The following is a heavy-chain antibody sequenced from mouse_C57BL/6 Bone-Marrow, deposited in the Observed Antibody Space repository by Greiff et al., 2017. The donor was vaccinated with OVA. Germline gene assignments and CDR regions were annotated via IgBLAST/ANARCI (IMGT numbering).Heavy chain of an antibody. CDR1: GYTFTDYE. J-gene: IGHJ3*01. V-gene: IGHV1-15*01. Sequence: QVQLQQSGAELVRPGASVTLSCKASGYTFTDYEMHWVKQTPVHGLEWIGAIVPETGGTAYNQKFKGKAILTADKSSSTAYMELRSLTSEDSAVYYCTRRGDPAWFAYWGQGTLVTVSA. CDR2: IVPETGGT. CDR3: TRRGDPAWFAY.